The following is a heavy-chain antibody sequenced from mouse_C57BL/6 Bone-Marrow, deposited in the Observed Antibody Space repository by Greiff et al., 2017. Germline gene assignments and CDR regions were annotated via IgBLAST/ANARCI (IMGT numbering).Heavy chain of an antibody. CDR1: GFNIKDYY. V-gene: IGHV14-2*01. J-gene: IGHJ4*01. D-gene: IGHD1-1*01. CDR2: IDPEDGET. CDR3: AGHYYGSSYYAMDY. Sequence: LQLKESVAELVKPGASVKLSCTASGFNIKDYYMHWVKQRTEQGLEWIGRIDPEDGETKYAPKFQGKATITADTSSNTAYLQLSSLPSEDTAVYYCAGHYYGSSYYAMDYWGQGTSVTVSS.